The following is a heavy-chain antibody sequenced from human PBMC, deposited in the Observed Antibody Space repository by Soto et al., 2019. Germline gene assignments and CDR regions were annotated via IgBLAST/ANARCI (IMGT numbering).Heavy chain of an antibody. CDR2: MHYSGTS. J-gene: IGHJ5*02. CDR3: ARLHCHRPNCVPLGP. CDR1: GGSISDDTYY. D-gene: IGHD1-1*01. V-gene: IGHV4-39*01. Sequence: QLQLQESGPGLVKPSETLSLTCTVSGGSISDDTYYWRWIRQPPGRGLEWIGSMHYSGTSAYNPCLQGRVTMSVDTSKKQLSLRLSSVTAADAAVYYCARLHCHRPNCVPLGPWGQGTLVIVSS.